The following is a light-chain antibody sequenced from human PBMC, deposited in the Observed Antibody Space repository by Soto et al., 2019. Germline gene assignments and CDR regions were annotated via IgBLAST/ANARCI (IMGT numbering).Light chain of an antibody. CDR2: GAS. J-gene: IGKJ4*02. CDR1: QSVSPSS. Sequence: EILLTQSPGTLSLSPGERATLSCRASQSVSPSSLAWYQQRPGQSPRLLIYGASSRATGIPDRFSGRGSGTDFTLIISRLEPEYFAVYYCQQFAGSFGGGTKVEI. V-gene: IGKV3-20*01. CDR3: QQFAGS.